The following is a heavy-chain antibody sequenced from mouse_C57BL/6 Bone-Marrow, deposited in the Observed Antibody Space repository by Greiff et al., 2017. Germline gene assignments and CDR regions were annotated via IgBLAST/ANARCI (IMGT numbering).Heavy chain of an antibody. Sequence: EVKLMESGGGLAQPGGSLKLSCAASGFTFSDYGMAWVRQAPRKGPEWVAFISNLAYSIYYADTVTGRFTISRENAKNTLYLEMSSLRSEDTAMYYCARHEYYGSSYGYFDVWGTGTTVTVSS. CDR2: ISNLAYSI. D-gene: IGHD1-1*01. J-gene: IGHJ1*03. CDR1: GFTFSDYG. V-gene: IGHV5-15*01. CDR3: ARHEYYGSSYGYFDV.